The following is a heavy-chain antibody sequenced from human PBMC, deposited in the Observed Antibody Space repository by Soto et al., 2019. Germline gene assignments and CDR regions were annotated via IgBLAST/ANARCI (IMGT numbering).Heavy chain of an antibody. CDR2: IYYSGST. V-gene: IGHV4-59*01. J-gene: IGHJ6*03. D-gene: IGHD6-13*01. Sequence: SETLSLTCTVSGGSISSYYWSWIRQPPGKGLEWIGYIYYSGSTNYNPSLKSRVTISVGTSKNQFSLKLSSVTAADTAVYYCAAFTRRIAAAGYYYYMDVWGKGTTVTVSS. CDR3: AAFTRRIAAAGYYYYMDV. CDR1: GGSISSYY.